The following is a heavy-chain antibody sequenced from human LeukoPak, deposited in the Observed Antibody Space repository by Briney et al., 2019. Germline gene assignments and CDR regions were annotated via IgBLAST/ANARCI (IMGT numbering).Heavy chain of an antibody. CDR3: ARWIAGDTTSDY. J-gene: IGHJ4*02. CDR2: INPSGGGT. D-gene: IGHD1-26*01. V-gene: IGHV1-46*01. Sequence: ASVKVSCKASGYTFTNYYMQWVRQAPGQGLEWMGIINPSGGGTSYAQNFQGRVTMTRDTSTSTVYMALSSLTSEDTAVYYCARWIAGDTTSDYWGQGTLVTVSS. CDR1: GYTFTNYY.